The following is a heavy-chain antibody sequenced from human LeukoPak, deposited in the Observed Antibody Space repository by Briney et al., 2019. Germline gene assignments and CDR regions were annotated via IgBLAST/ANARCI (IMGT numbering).Heavy chain of an antibody. V-gene: IGHV1-69*05. CDR3: ARDLGEGVEKDYFDY. Sequence: GSTVKVSCKASGGTFSSYAISWVRQAPGQGLEWMGGIIPIFGTANYAQKFQGRVTITTDESTSTAYMELSSLRSEDTAVYYCARDLGEGVEKDYFDYWGQGTLVTVSS. CDR1: GGTFSSYA. J-gene: IGHJ4*02. D-gene: IGHD3-10*01. CDR2: IIPIFGTA.